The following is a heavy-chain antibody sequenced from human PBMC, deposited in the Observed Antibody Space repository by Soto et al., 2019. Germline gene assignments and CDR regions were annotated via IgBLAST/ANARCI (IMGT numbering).Heavy chain of an antibody. CDR3: ARGPDDTAMDVGQNEYYYYYMDV. J-gene: IGHJ6*03. D-gene: IGHD5-18*01. CDR2: IYYSGST. Sequence: SETLSLTCTVSGGSISSYYWSWIRQPPGKGLEWIGYIYYSGSTNYNPSLKSRVTISVDTSKNQFSLKLSSVTAAETAVYYCARGPDDTAMDVGQNEYYYYYMDVWGKGTTVTVSS. CDR1: GGSISSYY. V-gene: IGHV4-59*01.